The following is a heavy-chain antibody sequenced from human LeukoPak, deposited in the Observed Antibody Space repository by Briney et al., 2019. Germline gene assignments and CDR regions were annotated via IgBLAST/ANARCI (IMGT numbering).Heavy chain of an antibody. J-gene: IGHJ3*02. CDR2: INSSGGST. CDR1: GYTFTSYY. CDR3: ARGYCSSTSCYFQEGATDAFDI. Sequence: ASVKVSCKASGYTFTSYYMHWVRQAPGQGLEWMGIINSSGGSTSYAQKFQGRVTMTRDMSTSTVYMELSSLRSEDTAVYYCARGYCSSTSCYFQEGATDAFDIWGQGTMVTVSS. D-gene: IGHD2-2*01. V-gene: IGHV1-46*01.